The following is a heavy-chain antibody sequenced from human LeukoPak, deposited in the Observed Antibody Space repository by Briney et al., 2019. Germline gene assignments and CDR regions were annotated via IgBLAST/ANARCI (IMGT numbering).Heavy chain of an antibody. CDR2: ISGDGAFT. J-gene: IGHJ4*02. V-gene: IGHV3-23*01. Sequence: PGGSLSLPCTASGFIFSDYAMSWVRQAPGKGLEWVSGISGDGAFTYYGDSVKGRFTISRDNSKNTLYLQMNSLRGEDRAVYYCAKGVARRAFVYWGQGALVTVSS. CDR3: AKGVARRAFVY. CDR1: GFIFSDYA.